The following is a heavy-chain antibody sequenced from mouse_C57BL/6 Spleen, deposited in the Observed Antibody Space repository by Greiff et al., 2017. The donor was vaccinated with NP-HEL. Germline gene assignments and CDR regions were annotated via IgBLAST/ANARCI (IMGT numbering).Heavy chain of an antibody. Sequence: VQRVESGPGLVQPSQSLSITCTVSGFSLTSYGVHWVRQSPGKGLEWLGVIWSGGSTDYNAAFISRLSISKDNSKSQVFFKMNSLQADDTAIYYCARKWLPHYYAMDYWGQGTSVTVSS. D-gene: IGHD2-2*01. V-gene: IGHV2-2*01. J-gene: IGHJ4*01. CDR2: IWSGGST. CDR3: ARKWLPHYYAMDY. CDR1: GFSLTSYG.